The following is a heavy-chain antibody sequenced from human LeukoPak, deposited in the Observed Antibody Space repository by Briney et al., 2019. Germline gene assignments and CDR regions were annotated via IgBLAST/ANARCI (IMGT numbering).Heavy chain of an antibody. CDR3: ARENCSSTSCYRRFDY. V-gene: IGHV1-2*02. D-gene: IGHD2-2*01. CDR2: INPNSGGT. CDR1: GYTFTGYY. Sequence: ASVKVSCKASGYTFTGYYMHWVRQAPGQGLEWMGWINPNSGGTNYAQKFQGRVTMTRDTSISTAYMELSRLGSDDTAVYYCARENCSSTSCYRRFDYWGQGTLVTVSS. J-gene: IGHJ4*02.